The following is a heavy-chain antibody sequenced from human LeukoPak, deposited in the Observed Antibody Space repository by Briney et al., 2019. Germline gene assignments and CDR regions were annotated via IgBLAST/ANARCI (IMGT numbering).Heavy chain of an antibody. V-gene: IGHV3-48*03. CDR1: GFTFNIYE. Sequence: GGSLRLSCAASGFTFNIYEMNWVRRAPGKGLEWVSYISSSGSTIYYADSVKGRFTISRDNAKNSLYLQMNSLRAEDTALYYCARRDIVVVPAAIIGAFDIWGQGTMVTVSS. J-gene: IGHJ3*02. CDR3: ARRDIVVVPAAIIGAFDI. CDR2: ISSSGSTI. D-gene: IGHD2-2*02.